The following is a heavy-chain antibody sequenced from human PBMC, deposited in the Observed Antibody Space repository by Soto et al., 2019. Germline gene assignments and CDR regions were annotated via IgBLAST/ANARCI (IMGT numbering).Heavy chain of an antibody. Sequence: QVQLQESGPGLVKPSQTLSLTCTVSGGSVSSGGYYWSWIRQPPGKGLEWVGYIYDSGSTYYNPSLKSRVNISVDTSKNPFSLKLSSVTAADSAGYYCAGVRGGSGNGYYCYGMDVWGQGTTVTVSS. CDR1: GGSVSSGGYY. CDR3: AGVRGGSGNGYYCYGMDV. V-gene: IGHV4-31*03. CDR2: IYDSGST. J-gene: IGHJ6*02. D-gene: IGHD3-10*01.